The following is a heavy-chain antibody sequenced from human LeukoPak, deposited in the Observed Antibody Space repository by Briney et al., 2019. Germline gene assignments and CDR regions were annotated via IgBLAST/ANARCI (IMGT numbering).Heavy chain of an antibody. CDR1: GFTVSSNY. Sequence: GGSLRLSCAASGFTVSSNYMSWVRQAPGKGLEWGSVIYSGGRTYYGDSVKGRFTFSRDNSKNTLYLQMNSLRAEDTAVYYCARVLSGRGSLYSYYYYMDVWGKGTTVTISS. J-gene: IGHJ6*03. V-gene: IGHV3-53*01. D-gene: IGHD3-10*01. CDR2: IYSGGRT. CDR3: ARVLSGRGSLYSYYYYMDV.